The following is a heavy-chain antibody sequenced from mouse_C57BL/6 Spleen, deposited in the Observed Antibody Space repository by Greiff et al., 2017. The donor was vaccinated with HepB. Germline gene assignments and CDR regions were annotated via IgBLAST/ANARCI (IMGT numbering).Heavy chain of an antibody. V-gene: IGHV1-82*01. CDR2: IYPGDGDT. D-gene: IGHD1-1*01. Sequence: QVQLQQSGPELVKPGASVKISCKASGYAFSSSWMNWVKQRPGKGLEWIGRIYPGDGDTNYNGKFKGKATLTADKSSSTAYMQLSSLTSEDSAVYFCARASSLGYFDYWGQGTTLTVSS. CDR3: ARASSLGYFDY. J-gene: IGHJ2*01. CDR1: GYAFSSSW.